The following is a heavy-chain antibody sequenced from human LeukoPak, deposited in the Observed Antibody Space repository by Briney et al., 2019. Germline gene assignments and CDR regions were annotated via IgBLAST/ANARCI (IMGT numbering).Heavy chain of an antibody. D-gene: IGHD3-22*01. V-gene: IGHV4-4*07. J-gene: IGHJ3*02. CDR1: GGSISSYY. CDR3: ARVMDSSYYYDSSGYPGDAFDI. CDR2: IYTSGST. Sequence: PSETLSLTCTVSGGSISSYYWSWIRQPAGKGLEWIGRIYTSGSTNYNPSLKSRVTMSVDTSKNQFSLKLSSVTAADMAVYYCARVMDSSYYYDSSGYPGDAFDIWGQGTMVTVSS.